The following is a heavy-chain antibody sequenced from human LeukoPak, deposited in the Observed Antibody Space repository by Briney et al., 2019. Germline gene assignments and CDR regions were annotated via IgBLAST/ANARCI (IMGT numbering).Heavy chain of an antibody. V-gene: IGHV4-30-4*01. J-gene: IGHJ4*02. D-gene: IGHD3-22*01. CDR2: IYYSGST. Sequence: SETLSLTCIVSGGSISSGDYYWSWIRQPPGKGLEWIGYIYYSGSTYYNPSLKSRITMSVDTSKNQFSLKLSSVTAADTAVYYCATHSSSYSYFDYWGQGTLVTVSS. CDR1: GGSISSGDYY. CDR3: ATHSSSYSYFDY.